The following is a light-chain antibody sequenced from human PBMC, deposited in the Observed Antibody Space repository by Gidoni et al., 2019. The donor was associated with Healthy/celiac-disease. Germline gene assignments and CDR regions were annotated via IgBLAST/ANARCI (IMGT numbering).Light chain of an antibody. CDR2: WAS. V-gene: IGKV4-1*01. J-gene: IGKJ1*01. CDR1: QSVLYSSNKTHY. CDR3: QQYYSTPTWT. Sequence: DIVMTQSPDSLALSLRERATINCKSSQSVLYSSNKTHYLAWYQTKPGQPPKLLIYWASTRESGVPDRFSGSGSGTDFTLTISSLQAEDVAVYYCQQYYSTPTWTFGQGTKVEIK.